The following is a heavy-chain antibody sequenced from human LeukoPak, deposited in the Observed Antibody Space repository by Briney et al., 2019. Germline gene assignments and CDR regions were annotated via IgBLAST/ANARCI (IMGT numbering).Heavy chain of an antibody. J-gene: IGHJ3*02. Sequence: ASVKVSCKTSGYTFTGYYIQWVRQAPGQGLEWMGYINPTSGGTNYAQEFQGRVTMTRDTSISTAYMELSRLTSDDTAVYYCARLMSRTYAATVTHDAFDIWGQGTMVTVSS. D-gene: IGHD4-17*01. CDR3: ARLMSRTYAATVTHDAFDI. CDR1: GYTFTGYY. CDR2: INPTSGGT. V-gene: IGHV1-2*02.